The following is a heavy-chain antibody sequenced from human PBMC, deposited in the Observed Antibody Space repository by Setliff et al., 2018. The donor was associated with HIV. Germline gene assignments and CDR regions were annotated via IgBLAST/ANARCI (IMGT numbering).Heavy chain of an antibody. V-gene: IGHV4-4*02. CDR1: GGSISSSNW. CDR3: ARETREAVAGSNYYYYYGLDV. J-gene: IGHJ6*02. Sequence: SLTCAVSGGSISSSNWWSWVRQPPGKGLEWIGEIYHGVSTNYNPSLKSRVTISVDKSKNQFSLKLSSVTAADTAVYYCARETREAVAGSNYYYYYGLDVWGQGTTVTVSS. D-gene: IGHD6-19*01. CDR2: IYHGVST.